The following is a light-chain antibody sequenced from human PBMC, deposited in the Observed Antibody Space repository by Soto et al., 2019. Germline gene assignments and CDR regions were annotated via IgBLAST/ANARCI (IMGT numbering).Light chain of an antibody. V-gene: IGLV2-14*01. CDR1: RSDVGAYNY. J-gene: IGLJ1*01. CDR2: EVT. Sequence: QSALTQPASVSGSPGQSIAISCTGTRSDVGAYNYVSWYQQHPGKAPKLMISEVTNRPSGVSDRFSGSKSGNTASLTISGLQAVDEADYYCSSFTSRFTFVFGIGTKVTVL. CDR3: SSFTSRFTFV.